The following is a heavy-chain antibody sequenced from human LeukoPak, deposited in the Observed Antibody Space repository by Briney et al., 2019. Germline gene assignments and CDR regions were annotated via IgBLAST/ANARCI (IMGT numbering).Heavy chain of an antibody. V-gene: IGHV4-39*01. J-gene: IGHJ4*02. CDR2: FYYSGST. Sequence: KTSETLSLTCTVVSGGSIGSSSYYWGWIRQPPGKGLEWIGSFYYSGSTYYNPSLKSRVTISVDMSKNQFSLKLSSVTAADTAVYYCARHGGGSYPPFCFDYWGQGTLVTVSS. D-gene: IGHD1-26*01. CDR3: ARHGGGSYPPFCFDY. CDR1: GGSIGSSSYY.